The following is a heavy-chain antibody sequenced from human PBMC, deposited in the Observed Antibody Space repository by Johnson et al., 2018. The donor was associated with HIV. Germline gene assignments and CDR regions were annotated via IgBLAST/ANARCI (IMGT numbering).Heavy chain of an antibody. J-gene: IGHJ3*02. CDR2: INWNGGTT. Sequence: EVQLVESGGGVVQPGGSLRLSCAASGFTFDDYGMTWVRQVPGKGLEWVSGINWNGGTTAYADSVKGRFTISRDNAKNSLYLQMNSLRAEDTALYYCAKDLAVAAMGACDIGGEGTMVTVSS. CDR1: GFTFDDYG. V-gene: IGHV3-20*04. CDR3: AKDLAVAAMGACDI. D-gene: IGHD6-19*01.